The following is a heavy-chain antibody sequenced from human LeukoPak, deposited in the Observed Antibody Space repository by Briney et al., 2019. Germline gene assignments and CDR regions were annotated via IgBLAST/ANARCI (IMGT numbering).Heavy chain of an antibody. J-gene: IGHJ4*02. CDR1: GFTFSRYA. V-gene: IGHV3-23*01. D-gene: IGHD1-1*01. CDR3: ARGFLQLTPYYFDY. CDR2: LGGSGGDT. Sequence: GGSLRLSCVASGFTFSRYAMSWVRQAPGKGLEWVSSLGGSGGDTSYADSVKGRFTISRDNSKNTVSLQMDSLRVDDTGIYYCARGFLQLTPYYFDYWGQGALVTVSS.